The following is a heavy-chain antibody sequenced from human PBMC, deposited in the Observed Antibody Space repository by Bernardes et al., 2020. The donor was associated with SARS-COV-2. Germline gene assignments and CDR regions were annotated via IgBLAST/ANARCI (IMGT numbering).Heavy chain of an antibody. J-gene: IGHJ3*02. CDR3: ARDVGYCSGGSCYSSNFFDI. V-gene: IGHV1-2*04. Sequence: ASVKVSCKASGYTFTGYYFHWVRQAPGQGLEWMGWINPNSGDTNYAQKFQGWVTMTRDTSISTAYMELSRLRSDDTAVYYCARDVGYCSGGSCYSSNFFDIWGQGTMVTVSS. CDR2: INPNSGDT. CDR1: GYTFTGYY. D-gene: IGHD2-15*01.